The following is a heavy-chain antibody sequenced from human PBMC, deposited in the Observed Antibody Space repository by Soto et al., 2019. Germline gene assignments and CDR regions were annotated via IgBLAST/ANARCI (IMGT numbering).Heavy chain of an antibody. CDR2: IYYSGST. V-gene: IGHV4-59*01. J-gene: IGHJ6*03. D-gene: IGHD4-17*01. CDR1: GGSISSYY. CDR3: ARVAIGDYVHYYYYMDV. Sequence: SETLSLTCTVSGGSISSYYWSWIRQPPGKGLEWIGYIYYSGSTNYNPSLKSRVTISVDTSKNQFSLKLSSVTAADTAVYYCARVAIGDYVHYYYYMDVWGKGTTVTVSS.